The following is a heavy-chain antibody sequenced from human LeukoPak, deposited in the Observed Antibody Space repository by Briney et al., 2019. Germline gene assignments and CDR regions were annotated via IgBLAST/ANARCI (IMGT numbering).Heavy chain of an antibody. CDR2: IYYSGST. D-gene: IGHD6-19*01. J-gene: IGHJ4*02. CDR3: ARAAGRMGYFDY. CDR1: GGSISSGGYY. V-gene: IGHV4-31*03. Sequence: SETLSLTCTVSGGSISSGGYYWSWIRQHPGKGLEWIGYIYYSGSTYYNPSLKSRVTISVDTSKNQFSLKLSSVTAADTAVYYCARAAGRMGYFDYWGQGTLVTVSS.